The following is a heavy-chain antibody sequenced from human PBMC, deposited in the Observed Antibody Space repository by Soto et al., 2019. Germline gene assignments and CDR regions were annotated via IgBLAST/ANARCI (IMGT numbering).Heavy chain of an antibody. J-gene: IGHJ3*02. CDR2: IYYAWST. V-gene: IGHV4-31*03. D-gene: IGHD3-3*01. Sequence: QVRLQESGPGLVKPSQTLSLTCTVSGGSVNSNGYYWSWIRQHPVKGLEFIGHIYYAWSTYYNPSLESRTTISRDTSKTQFALAMTSVTAADTAVYSCARIYDFWSGPGAFDIWGQGSMVTVSS. CDR1: GGSVNSNGYY. CDR3: ARIYDFWSGPGAFDI.